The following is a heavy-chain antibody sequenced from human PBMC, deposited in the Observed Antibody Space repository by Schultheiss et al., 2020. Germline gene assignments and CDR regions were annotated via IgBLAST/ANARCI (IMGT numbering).Heavy chain of an antibody. Sequence: ASVKVSCKASGYTFTSYGISWVRQAPGQGLEWMGIINPSGGSTSYAQKFQGRVTMTRDTSTSTVYMELSRLRSDDTAVYYCARSERGYSSSWYDAFDIWGQWTMVTVSS. CDR2: INPSGGST. D-gene: IGHD6-13*01. V-gene: IGHV1-46*01. CDR3: ARSERGYSSSWYDAFDI. J-gene: IGHJ3*02. CDR1: GYTFTSYG.